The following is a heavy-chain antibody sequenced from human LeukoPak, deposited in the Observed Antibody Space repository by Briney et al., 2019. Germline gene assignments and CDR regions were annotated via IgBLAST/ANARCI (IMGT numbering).Heavy chain of an antibody. CDR1: GFTFSSYS. V-gene: IGHV3-48*04. Sequence: GGSLRLSCAASGFTFSSYSMNWVRQAPGKGLEWVSYISSSSSTIYYADSVKGRFTISRDNVKNSLYLQMNSLRAEDTAVYYCARGDDRFDPWGQGTLVTVSS. CDR3: ARGDDRFDP. J-gene: IGHJ5*02. CDR2: ISSSSSTI.